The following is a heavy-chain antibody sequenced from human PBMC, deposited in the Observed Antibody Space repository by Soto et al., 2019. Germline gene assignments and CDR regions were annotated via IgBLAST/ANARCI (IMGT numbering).Heavy chain of an antibody. J-gene: IGHJ4*02. CDR2: IIPIFGTA. V-gene: IGHV1-69*01. CDR3: ARDDYDSSGYDFDY. Sequence: QVQLVQSGAEVKKPGSSVKVSCKASGGTFSSYAISWVRQAPGQGLEWMGGIIPIFGTANYAQKFQGRVTITADESTSTADMELSSLRSEDTAVYYCARDDYDSSGYDFDYWGQGTLVTVSS. CDR1: GGTFSSYA. D-gene: IGHD3-22*01.